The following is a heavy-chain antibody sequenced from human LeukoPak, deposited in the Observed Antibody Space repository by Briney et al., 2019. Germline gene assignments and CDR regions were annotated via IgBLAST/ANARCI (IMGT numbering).Heavy chain of an antibody. V-gene: IGHV3-48*02. J-gene: IGHJ4*02. CDR3: ARGRYYYGSGSYTDYFDY. CDR1: GFTFSCYS. Sequence: GGSLRLSCAASGFTFSCYSMNWVRQAPGKGLEWVSYISSSSSAIYYADSMKGRFTLSRDNAKSSLYLQMNSLRDEDTAVYYCARGRYYYGSGSYTDYFDYWGQGTLVTVSS. D-gene: IGHD3-10*01. CDR2: ISSSSSAI.